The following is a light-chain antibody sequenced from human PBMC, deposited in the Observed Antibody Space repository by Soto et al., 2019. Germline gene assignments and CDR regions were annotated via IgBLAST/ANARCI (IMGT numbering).Light chain of an antibody. CDR1: QNINTW. J-gene: IGKJ1*01. CDR3: QQYNGYSQT. Sequence: DIQMTQSPSTLSASVGDRVTITCRASQNINTWLAWYQQKPGKGPTLLIYRASRLESGVPSRFSGSGSGTEFALTISSLQPDDFATYYCQQYNGYSQTFGQGTKVDIK. V-gene: IGKV1-5*03. CDR2: RAS.